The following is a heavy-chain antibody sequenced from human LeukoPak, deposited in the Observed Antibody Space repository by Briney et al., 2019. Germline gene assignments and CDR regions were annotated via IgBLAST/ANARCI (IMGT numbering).Heavy chain of an antibody. CDR3: ARSGDYYDSSGYFSWTFGI. CDR1: GGSISSYY. V-gene: IGHV4-59*01. Sequence: PSETLSLTCTVTGGSISSYYWNWIRQPPGKGLEWIGYISYSGSTNYNPSLRSRVTISVDTSKNQFSLKLSSVTAADTDVYYCARSGDYYDSSGYFSWTFGIWGQGTMVTVSS. CDR2: ISYSGST. J-gene: IGHJ3*02. D-gene: IGHD3-22*01.